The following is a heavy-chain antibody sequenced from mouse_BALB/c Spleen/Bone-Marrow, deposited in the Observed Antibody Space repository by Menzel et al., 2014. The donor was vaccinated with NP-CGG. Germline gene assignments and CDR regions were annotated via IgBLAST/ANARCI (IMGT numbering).Heavy chain of an antibody. Sequence: VHVKQSGPELVKPGASVKMSCKASGYTFTSYVMHWVKQKPGLGLEWIGYINPYNDDTEYNEKFKGKATLTSDKSSSTAYMELSSLTSEDSAAFYCARSLYGYDWYFDVWGAGTTVTVSS. V-gene: IGHV1-14*01. CDR2: INPYNDDT. CDR1: GYTFTSYV. CDR3: ARSLYGYDWYFDV. J-gene: IGHJ1*01. D-gene: IGHD2-2*01.